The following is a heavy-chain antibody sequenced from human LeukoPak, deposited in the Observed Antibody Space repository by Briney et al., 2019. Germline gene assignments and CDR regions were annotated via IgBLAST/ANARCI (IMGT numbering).Heavy chain of an antibody. CDR2: ISSRGGAI. CDR1: GFIFSSYE. J-gene: IGHJ4*02. Sequence: HPGGSLRLSCAASGFIFSSYEMNWVRQAPGKGLEWVSYISSRGGAIYYADSLKGRFTISRDNAKNSLYLQMNSLRAEDTALYYCAKEGESYYFDHWGQGTLVTVSS. D-gene: IGHD3-10*01. CDR3: AKEGESYYFDH. V-gene: IGHV3-48*03.